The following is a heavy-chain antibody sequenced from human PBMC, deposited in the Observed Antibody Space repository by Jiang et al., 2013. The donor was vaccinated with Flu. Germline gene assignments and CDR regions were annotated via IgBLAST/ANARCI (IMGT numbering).Heavy chain of an antibody. CDR1: YY. Sequence: YYMHWVRQAPGQGLEWMGIINPSGGSTSYAQKFQGRVTMTRDTSTSTVYMELSSLRSEDTAVYYCARDFDSSGYPQATYDYWGQGTLVTVSS. J-gene: IGHJ4*02. CDR3: ARDFDSSGYPQATYDY. D-gene: IGHD3-22*01. CDR2: INPSGGST. V-gene: IGHV1-46*01.